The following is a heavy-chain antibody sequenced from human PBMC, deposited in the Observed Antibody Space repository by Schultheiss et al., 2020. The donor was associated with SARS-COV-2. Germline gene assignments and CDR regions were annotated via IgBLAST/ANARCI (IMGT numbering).Heavy chain of an antibody. J-gene: IGHJ3*02. CDR2: IYTSGST. CDR3: ARERYALGIAAAGTSTFDI. Sequence: SETLSLTCTVSGGSISSYYWSWIRQPAGKGLEWIGRIYTSGSTNYNPSLKSRVTMSVDTSKNQFSLKLSSVTAADTAVYYCARERYALGIAAAGTSTFDIWGQGTMVTVSS. D-gene: IGHD6-13*01. CDR1: GGSISSYY. V-gene: IGHV4-4*07.